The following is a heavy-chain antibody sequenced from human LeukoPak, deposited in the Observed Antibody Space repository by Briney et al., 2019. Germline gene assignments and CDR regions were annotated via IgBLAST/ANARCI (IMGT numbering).Heavy chain of an antibody. J-gene: IGHJ4*02. CDR2: INHSGST. Sequence: SETLSLTCAVYGGSFSVYYWSWIRQPPGKGLEWIGEINHSGSTNYNPSLKSRVTISVDTSKNQFSLKLSSVTAADTAVYYCARGDNYVFFDYWGQGTLVTVSS. CDR1: GGSFSVYY. CDR3: ARGDNYVFFDY. V-gene: IGHV4-34*01. D-gene: IGHD3-16*01.